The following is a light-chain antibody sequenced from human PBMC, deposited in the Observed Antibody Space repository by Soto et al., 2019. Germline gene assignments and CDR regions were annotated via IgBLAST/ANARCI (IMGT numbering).Light chain of an antibody. CDR1: QSISSY. CDR3: KKSNSPPRS. V-gene: IGKV1-39*01. J-gene: IGKJ1*01. Sequence: DIRMTQSPSSLSASVGDRVTITCRASQSISSYLNWYQQKPGKAPKLLIYTTSSLQSGVPARFRGSGAGQFYSLTILSCQPRNLPPSYCKKSNSPPRSSVQGTKGQIK. CDR2: TTS.